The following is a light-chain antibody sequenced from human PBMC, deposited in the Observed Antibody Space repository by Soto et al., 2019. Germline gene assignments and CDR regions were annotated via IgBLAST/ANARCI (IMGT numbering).Light chain of an antibody. J-gene: IGLJ1*01. Sequence: QSVLTQPPSVSGAPGQRVTISCTGSSSNIGAGYDVHWYQQLPGTAPKLLISGNNNRPSGVPDRFSVSKSGTSASLAITGLQAEDEADYYCQSYDSSLSGYVFGTGTKLTVL. CDR3: QSYDSSLSGYV. CDR2: GNN. V-gene: IGLV1-40*01. CDR1: SSNIGAGYD.